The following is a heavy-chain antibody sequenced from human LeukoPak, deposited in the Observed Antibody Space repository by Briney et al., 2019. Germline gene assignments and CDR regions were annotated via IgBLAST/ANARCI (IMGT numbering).Heavy chain of an antibody. V-gene: IGHV3-30-3*01. D-gene: IGHD2-15*01. CDR1: GFTFSSYA. CDR2: ISYDGSNK. CDR3: ARDGKDIVVVVAPPGYYYYYGMDV. J-gene: IGHJ6*02. Sequence: GGSLRLSCAASGFTFSSYAMHWVRQAPGKGLEWVAVISYDGSNKYYADSVKGRFTISRDNSKNTLYLQMNSLRAEDTAVYYCARDGKDIVVVVAPPGYYYYYGMDVWGQGTTVTVSS.